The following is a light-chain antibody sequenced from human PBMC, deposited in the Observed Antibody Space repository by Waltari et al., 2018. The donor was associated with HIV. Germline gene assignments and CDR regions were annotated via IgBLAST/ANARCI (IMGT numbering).Light chain of an antibody. V-gene: IGKV4-1*01. J-gene: IGKJ5*01. CDR3: QQYYGSPRT. CDR1: QSVLYNSNNKTY. CDR2: WAS. Sequence: DIVMTQSPDSMAVSLGVRATINCKSNQSVLYNSNNKTYLAWYQQKPGQPPKLLIYWASTRESGVPDGFSGSGFGTDFTLTNSSLQAEDVAVYYCQQYYGSPRTFGQGTRLESK.